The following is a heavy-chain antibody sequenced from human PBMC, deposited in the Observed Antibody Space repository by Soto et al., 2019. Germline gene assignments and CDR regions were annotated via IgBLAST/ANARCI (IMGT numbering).Heavy chain of an antibody. D-gene: IGHD1-1*01. J-gene: IGHJ6*02. CDR3: ARDGERDTGLNFYYYLHGMDA. Sequence: ASVKVSCKASGYTFTTYGISWVRQAPGQGLEWMGWISPYNGTTKYAEKFQGEMTRTTDTATSTANMDLRSLRSDDTAVYYCARDGERDTGLNFYYYLHGMDARGRGSRVAVSS. V-gene: IGHV1-18*04. CDR1: GYTFTTYG. CDR2: ISPYNGTT.